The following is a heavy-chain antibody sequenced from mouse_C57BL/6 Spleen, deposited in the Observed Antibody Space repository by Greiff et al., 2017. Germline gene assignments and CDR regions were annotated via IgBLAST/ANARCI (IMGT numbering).Heavy chain of an antibody. V-gene: IGHV1-50*01. CDR2: IDPSDSYT. CDR3: ATELGRGYFDV. D-gene: IGHD4-1*01. Sequence: QVQLQQPGAELVKPGASVKLSCKASGYTFTSYWMQWVKQRPGQGLEWIGEIDPSDSYTNYNQKFKGKAKLTVDTSSSTAYMQLSSLTSEDSAVYYCATELGRGYFDVWGTGTTVTVSS. CDR1: GYTFTSYW. J-gene: IGHJ1*03.